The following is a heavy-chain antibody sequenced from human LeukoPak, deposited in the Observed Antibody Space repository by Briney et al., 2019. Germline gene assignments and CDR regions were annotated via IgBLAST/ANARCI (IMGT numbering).Heavy chain of an antibody. J-gene: IGHJ3*02. V-gene: IGHV3-48*02. CDR1: GFTFNSYN. D-gene: IGHD6-6*01. CDR3: ARAYSSSSGRDAFDS. Sequence: GGSLRLSCAASGFTFNSYNMNWVRQAPGKGLEWVSYISSSSSTIYYADSVKGRFAISRDSAKTSLFLQMNSLRDEDTAVYYCARAYSSSSGRDAFDSWGLGTLVTVSS. CDR2: ISSSSSTI.